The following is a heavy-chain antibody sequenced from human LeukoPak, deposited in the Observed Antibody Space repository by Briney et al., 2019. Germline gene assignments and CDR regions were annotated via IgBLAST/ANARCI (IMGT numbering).Heavy chain of an antibody. V-gene: IGHV3-30*02. CDR3: AKVKGDYVRYFQH. CDR1: GFTFSSYG. J-gene: IGHJ1*01. D-gene: IGHD4-17*01. CDR2: IRYDGSNK. Sequence: PGGSLRLSCAASGFTFSSYGMHWVRQAPGKGLEWVAFIRYDGSNKYYADSVKGRFTISRDNSKNTLYLQMNSLRAEDTAVYYCAKVKGDYVRYFQHWGQGTLVTVSS.